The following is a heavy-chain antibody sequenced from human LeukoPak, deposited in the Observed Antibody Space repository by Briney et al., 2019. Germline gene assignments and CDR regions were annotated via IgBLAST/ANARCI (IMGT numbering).Heavy chain of an antibody. Sequence: PGGSLRLSCAASGFTLSRYWMHWVRQAPGTGLVWVSRINGDGSSSSYADSVKGRFTISRDNAKNTLCLQVNSLRAEDTAVYYCARGTNTIFGPFDYWGQGALVTVSS. CDR2: INGDGSSS. V-gene: IGHV3-74*01. CDR3: ARGTNTIFGPFDY. CDR1: GFTLSRYW. J-gene: IGHJ4*02. D-gene: IGHD3-3*01.